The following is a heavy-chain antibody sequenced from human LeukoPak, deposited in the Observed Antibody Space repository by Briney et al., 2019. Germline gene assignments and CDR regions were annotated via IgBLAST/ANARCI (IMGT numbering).Heavy chain of an antibody. D-gene: IGHD3-22*01. CDR1: GGSISSGSYY. Sequence: SQTLSLTCTVSGGSISSGSYYWSWIRQPAGKGLEWIGRIYTSGSTNYNPSLKSRVTISVDTSKNQFSLKLSSVTAADTAVYYCARDYYDSSGLNWFDPWGQGTLSPSPQ. J-gene: IGHJ5*02. V-gene: IGHV4-61*02. CDR2: IYTSGST. CDR3: ARDYYDSSGLNWFDP.